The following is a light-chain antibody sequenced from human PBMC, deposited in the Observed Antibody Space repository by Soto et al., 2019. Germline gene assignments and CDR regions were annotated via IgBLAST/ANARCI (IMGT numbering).Light chain of an antibody. CDR3: QHFYTTLFT. Sequence: DIQMTQSPASLSASVGDRVTITCRASQSISNYLNWYQQKPGKAPNLLIYAASSLRSGVPSRFSDSGSGTDFNLTISSLQPEDFATYSCQHFYTTLFTFVPGTNVEIK. V-gene: IGKV1-39*01. CDR2: AAS. J-gene: IGKJ3*01. CDR1: QSISNY.